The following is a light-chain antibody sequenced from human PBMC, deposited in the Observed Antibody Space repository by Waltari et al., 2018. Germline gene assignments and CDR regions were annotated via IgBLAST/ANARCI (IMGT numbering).Light chain of an antibody. CDR3: QQYGSSPRYT. CDR1: QSVSSSY. V-gene: IGKV3-20*01. CDR2: GAS. J-gene: IGKJ2*01. Sequence: EIVLTQSPGTLSLSPGERATLSCRASQSVSSSYLAWYQQKPGQAPRLLIYGASSRATGIPDRFSGRGAGTDVTLTISRREPEDCAVYYCQQYGSSPRYTFGQGTKLEIK.